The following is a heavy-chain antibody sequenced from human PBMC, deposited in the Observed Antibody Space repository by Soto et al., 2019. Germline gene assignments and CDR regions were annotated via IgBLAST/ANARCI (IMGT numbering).Heavy chain of an antibody. CDR1: GFAFSTSN. CDR3: ARALYCSGGSCYPKRYYYGMDV. Sequence: GGSLRLSCAASGFAFSTSNMNWVRQAPGKGLEWLSYITNGRSNKYYADSVKGRFTISRDNAKNTLYLQMNSLRAEDTAVYYCARALYCSGGSCYPKRYYYGMDVWGQGTTVTVSS. CDR2: ITNGRSNK. V-gene: IGHV3-48*01. D-gene: IGHD2-15*01. J-gene: IGHJ6*02.